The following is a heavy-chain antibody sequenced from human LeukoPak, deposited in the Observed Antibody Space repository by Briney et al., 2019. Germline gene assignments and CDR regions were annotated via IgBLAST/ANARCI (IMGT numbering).Heavy chain of an antibody. D-gene: IGHD3-3*01. CDR3: ARFLAALDAFDI. J-gene: IGHJ3*02. CDR2: IYPGDSDT. V-gene: IGHV5-51*01. Sequence: GESLKISCKGSGYSFTSYWIGWVRQMPGKGVEWMGIIYPGDSDTRYSPSFQGQVTISAEKSIRTTYRQWSSREASDTAMYYCARFLAALDAFDIWGRGTMVTVSS. CDR1: GYSFTSYW.